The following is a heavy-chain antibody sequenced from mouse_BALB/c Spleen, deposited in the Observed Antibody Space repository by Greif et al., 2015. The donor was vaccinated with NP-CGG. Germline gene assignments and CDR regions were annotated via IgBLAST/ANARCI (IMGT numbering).Heavy chain of an antibody. CDR3: AREGTFFDGYVWFAY. CDR1: GFSLTSYG. Sequence: VKVVESGPGLVAPSQSLSITCTVSGFSLTSYGVHWVRQPPGKGLEWLGVIWAGGSTNYNSALMSRLSISKDNSKSQVFLKMNSLQTDDTAMYYCAREGTFFDGYVWFAYWGQGTLVTVSA. CDR2: IWAGGST. V-gene: IGHV2-9*02. D-gene: IGHD1-2*01. J-gene: IGHJ3*01.